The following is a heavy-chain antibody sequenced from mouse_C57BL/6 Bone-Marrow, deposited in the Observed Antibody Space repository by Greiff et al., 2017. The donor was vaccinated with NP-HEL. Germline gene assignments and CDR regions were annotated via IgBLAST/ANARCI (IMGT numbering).Heavy chain of an antibody. V-gene: IGHV1-81*01. CDR3: ARRDYDGYYCFAWFAY. CDR1: GYTFTSYG. D-gene: IGHD2-3*01. CDR2: IYPRSGNT. J-gene: IGHJ3*01. Sequence: VQLQQSGAELVRPGASVKLSCKASGYTFTSYGISWVKQRTGQGLAWIGEIYPRSGNTYYNEKFKGKATLTADTSSSTAYMELRSLTSEDSAVYFCARRDYDGYYCFAWFAYWGQGTLVTVSA.